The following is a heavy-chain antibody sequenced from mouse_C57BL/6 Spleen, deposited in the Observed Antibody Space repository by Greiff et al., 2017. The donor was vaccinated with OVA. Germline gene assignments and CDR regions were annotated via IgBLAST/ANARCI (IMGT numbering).Heavy chain of an antibody. CDR1: GYAFSSSW. CDR2: IYPGDGDT. D-gene: IGHD2-5*01. Sequence: VQLQESGPELVKPGASVKISCKASGYAFSSSWMNWVKQRPGKGLEWIGRIYPGDGDTNYNGKFKGKATLTADKSTSTAYMQRSSLTSEDSAVYFCARAYYSNSLAMDYWGQGTSVTVSS. J-gene: IGHJ4*01. CDR3: ARAYYSNSLAMDY. V-gene: IGHV1-82*01.